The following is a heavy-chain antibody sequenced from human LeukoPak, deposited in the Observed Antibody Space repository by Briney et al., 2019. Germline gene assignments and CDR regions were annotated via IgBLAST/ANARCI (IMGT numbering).Heavy chain of an antibody. CDR2: IYTSVST. CDR1: GGSISSGSYY. D-gene: IGHD6-13*01. Sequence: PSETLSLTCTVSGGSISSGSYYWSWIRQPAGKGLEWIGRIYTSVSTNYNPSLKSRVTISVDTSKNQFSLKLSSVTAADTAVYYRARDQPSSSWARNAFDIWGQGTMVTVSS. CDR3: ARDQPSSSWARNAFDI. V-gene: IGHV4-61*02. J-gene: IGHJ3*02.